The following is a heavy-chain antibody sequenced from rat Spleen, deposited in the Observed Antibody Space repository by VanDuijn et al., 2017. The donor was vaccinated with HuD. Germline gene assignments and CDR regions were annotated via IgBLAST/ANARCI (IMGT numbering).Heavy chain of an antibody. V-gene: IGHV5-29*01. CDR2: ISYDGSST. CDR1: GFTFSNYG. Sequence: EVQLVESGGGLVQPGRSLKLSCAASGFTFSNYGMAWVRQAPTKGLEWVATISYDGSSTYYRDSGKGLFTISRDNAKSNLYLQMDSLRSEDTATYYCARQGYAGTYYNYFDYCGQGVMVTVSS. D-gene: IGHD1-12*02. CDR3: ARQGYAGTYYNYFDY. J-gene: IGHJ2*01.